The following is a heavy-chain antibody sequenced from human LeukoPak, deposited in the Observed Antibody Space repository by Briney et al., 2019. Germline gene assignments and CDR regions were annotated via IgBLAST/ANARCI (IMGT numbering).Heavy chain of an antibody. J-gene: IGHJ4*02. V-gene: IGHV3-23*01. D-gene: IGHD4-11*01. Sequence: GGSLRLSCAASGFTFNYAWMSWVRQAPGKGLEWVSAISGSGGSTYYADSVKGRFTISRDNSKNTLYLQMNSLRAEDTAVYYCAKFPVTTITYFDYWGQGTLVTVSS. CDR3: AKFPVTTITYFDY. CDR1: GFTFNYAW. CDR2: ISGSGGST.